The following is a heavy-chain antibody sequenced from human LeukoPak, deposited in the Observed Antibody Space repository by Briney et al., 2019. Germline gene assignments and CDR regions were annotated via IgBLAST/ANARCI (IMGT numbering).Heavy chain of an antibody. D-gene: IGHD3-22*01. CDR3: ARGPYYYDSSGNYFDY. Sequence: SETLSLTCTVSGDSISSYYWSWIRQPAGKGLEWIGRIYTSGSTNYNPSLKSRVTMSVDTSKNQFSLKLSSVTAADTAVYYCARGPYYYDSSGNYFDYWGQGTLVTVSS. CDR2: IYTSGST. J-gene: IGHJ4*02. CDR1: GDSISSYY. V-gene: IGHV4-4*07.